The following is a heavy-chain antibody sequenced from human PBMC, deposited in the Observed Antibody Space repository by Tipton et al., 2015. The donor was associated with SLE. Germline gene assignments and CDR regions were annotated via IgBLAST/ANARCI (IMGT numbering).Heavy chain of an antibody. CDR1: GHTFDDHY. V-gene: IGHV1-69-2*01. Sequence: QSGPEVKKPGTSVKISCKVSGHTFDDHYMHWVQQAPGNGLEWMGRVHPEDGETTYAEKFQGRVTISADTSTDTAYLELTNLKPEDTAVYYCTTHGNLGEAFDFWGQGTMVTVSS. D-gene: IGHD5-24*01. J-gene: IGHJ3*01. CDR3: TTHGNLGEAFDF. CDR2: VHPEDGET.